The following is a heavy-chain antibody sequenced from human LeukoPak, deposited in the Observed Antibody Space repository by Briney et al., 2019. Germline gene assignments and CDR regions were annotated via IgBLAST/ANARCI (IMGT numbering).Heavy chain of an antibody. CDR2: ISSGSSTI. J-gene: IGHJ6*03. CDR1: GFTFSDYY. Sequence: PGGSLRLSCAASGFTFSDYYMSWLRQAPGEGLDWVSYISSGSSTIYYAESVKGRFTISRDNTKNSLYLQMNSLRAEDTAVYYCARMYSYGSGYYYYDYMDVWGKGTTVTVSS. D-gene: IGHD5-18*01. CDR3: ARMYSYGSGYYYYDYMDV. V-gene: IGHV3-11*01.